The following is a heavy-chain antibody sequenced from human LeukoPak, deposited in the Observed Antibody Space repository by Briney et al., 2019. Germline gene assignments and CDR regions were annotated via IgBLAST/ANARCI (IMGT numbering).Heavy chain of an antibody. Sequence: GGSLRLSCAASGFTFSSYAMHWVRQAPGKGLESVSAIRSNGGSIYYANSVKGRFTISRDNSKNTLYLQMGSLRAEDMAVYYCARDYPPYCSGGSCYSDYWGQGTLVTVSS. D-gene: IGHD2-15*01. V-gene: IGHV3-64*01. CDR2: IRSNGGSI. CDR3: ARDYPPYCSGGSCYSDY. J-gene: IGHJ4*02. CDR1: GFTFSSYA.